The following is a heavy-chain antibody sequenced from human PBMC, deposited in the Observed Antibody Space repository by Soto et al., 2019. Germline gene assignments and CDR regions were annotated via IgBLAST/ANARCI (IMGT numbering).Heavy chain of an antibody. CDR2: IYYSGST. CDR3: ARQNANFWSGYIAYYYYYYMDV. J-gene: IGHJ6*03. V-gene: IGHV4-39*01. D-gene: IGHD3-3*01. Sequence: SETLSLTCTVSGGSISSSSYYWGWIRQPPGKGLEWIGSIYYSGSTYYNPSLKSRVTISVDTSKNQFSLKLSSVTAADTAVYYCARQNANFWSGYIAYYYYYYMDVWGKGTTVTIS. CDR1: GGSISSSSYY.